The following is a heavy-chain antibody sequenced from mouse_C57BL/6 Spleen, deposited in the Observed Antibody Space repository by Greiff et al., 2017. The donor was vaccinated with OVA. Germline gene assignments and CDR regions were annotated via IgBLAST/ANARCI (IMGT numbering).Heavy chain of an antibody. J-gene: IGHJ3*01. CDR1: GYTFTDYE. CDR3: TRHYGYVEGLAY. D-gene: IGHD2-2*01. CDR2: IDPETGGT. Sequence: VQLQQSGAELVRPGASVTLSCKASGYTFTDYEMHWVKQTPVHGLEWIGAIDPETGGTAYNQKFKGKAILTADKSSSTAYMELRSLTSEDSAVYYCTRHYGYVEGLAYWGQGTLVTVSA. V-gene: IGHV1-15*01.